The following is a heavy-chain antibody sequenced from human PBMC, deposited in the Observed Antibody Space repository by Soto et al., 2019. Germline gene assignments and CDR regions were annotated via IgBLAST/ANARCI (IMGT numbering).Heavy chain of an antibody. CDR1: GFTFSSYA. J-gene: IGHJ5*02. CDR3: EKDTTICRVPAPNDWFDP. CDR2: ISGSGGST. Sequence: EVQLLESGGGLVQPGGSLRLSCAASGFTFSSYAMSWVRQAPGKGLEWVSAISGSGGSTYYADSVKGQFTISRDNSKNTLYLQMNRLRAEDTAVNYFEKDTTICRVPAPNDWFDPWGQGTLVTVSS. V-gene: IGHV3-23*01. D-gene: IGHD3-3*01.